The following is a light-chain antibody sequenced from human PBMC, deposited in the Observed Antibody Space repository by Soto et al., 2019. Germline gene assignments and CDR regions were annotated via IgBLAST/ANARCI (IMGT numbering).Light chain of an antibody. CDR3: QQYNNWPPTWT. Sequence: EIVMTQSPATLSVSPGESATLSCRDSQSVSNNLALYQQKPGQAPRLLIYGASTRTTGFPARFSGSGSGTEFTLTISSLQSEDFAVYYCQQYNNWPPTWTFGQGTKVEIK. CDR1: QSVSNN. J-gene: IGKJ1*01. V-gene: IGKV3-15*01. CDR2: GAS.